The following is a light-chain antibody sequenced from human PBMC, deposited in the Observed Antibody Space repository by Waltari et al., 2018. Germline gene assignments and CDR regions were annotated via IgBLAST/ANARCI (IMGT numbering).Light chain of an antibody. V-gene: IGLV8-61*01. Sequence: QTVVTQEPSLSVSPGGTVTLTCALSSGSLSTTSYATWYQQTPGQAPRTLCEKANARSSGFPDRFSGSILGNTAALTITGAQSDDESDYYCALYMGSGMWVFGGGTRLTVL. CDR2: KAN. CDR3: ALYMGSGMWV. CDR1: SGSLSTTSY. J-gene: IGLJ3*02.